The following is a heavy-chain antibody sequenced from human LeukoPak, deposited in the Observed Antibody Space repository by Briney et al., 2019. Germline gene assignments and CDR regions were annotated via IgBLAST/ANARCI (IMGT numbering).Heavy chain of an antibody. CDR3: ARDGGREALAGTAIDY. Sequence: SETLSLTCTVSGGSISSYQWSWIRQPPGKGLEWIGYIDYSGSTTNNPSLKSRVTMSMDTSKNHFSLKLSSVTAADTAVYYCARDGGREALAGTAIDYWGQGTLVTVSS. V-gene: IGHV4-59*01. J-gene: IGHJ4*02. D-gene: IGHD6-19*01. CDR1: GGSISSYQ. CDR2: IDYSGST.